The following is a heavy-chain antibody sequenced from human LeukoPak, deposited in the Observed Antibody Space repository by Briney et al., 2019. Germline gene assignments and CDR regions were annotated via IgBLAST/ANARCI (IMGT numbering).Heavy chain of an antibody. Sequence: GGSLRLSCAASGFTFNNYAMSWVRQAPGKGLEWVSDISGSGGNTYYAASVKGRFTISRDNAKNTLYLQMNSLRVEATAVYYCAKKYNTGLDPWGQGTLVTVSS. V-gene: IGHV3-23*01. CDR2: ISGSGGNT. CDR1: GFTFNNYA. J-gene: IGHJ5*02. CDR3: AKKYNTGLDP. D-gene: IGHD1-14*01.